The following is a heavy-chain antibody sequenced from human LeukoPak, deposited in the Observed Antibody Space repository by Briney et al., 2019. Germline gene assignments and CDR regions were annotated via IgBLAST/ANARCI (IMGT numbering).Heavy chain of an antibody. CDR2: MNPNTGRT. J-gene: IGHJ4*02. CDR3: ARLSQTPDYYSNGGYYYLGY. Sequence: ASVKVSCKASRYTFTSYDINWVREATGQRLEWMGWMNPNTGRTGFAQKFQGRLTMTRDASISTAYMELSSLRSDDTAVYYCARLSQTPDYYSNGGYYYLGYWGQGTPVTVSS. V-gene: IGHV1-8*01. D-gene: IGHD3-22*01. CDR1: RYTFTSYD.